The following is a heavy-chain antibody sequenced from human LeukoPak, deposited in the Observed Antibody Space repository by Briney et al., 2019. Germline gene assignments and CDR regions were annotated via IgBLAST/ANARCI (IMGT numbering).Heavy chain of an antibody. Sequence: PSETLSLTCTVSGGSISSYYWSWIRQPPGKGLEWIGYIYYSGSTNYNPSLKSRVTISVDTSKNQFSLKLSSVTAADTAVYYCARAGITMVRGVMAASWFDPWGQGTLVTVSS. V-gene: IGHV4-59*01. J-gene: IGHJ5*02. CDR3: ARAGITMVRGVMAASWFDP. CDR2: IYYSGST. CDR1: GGSISSYY. D-gene: IGHD3-10*01.